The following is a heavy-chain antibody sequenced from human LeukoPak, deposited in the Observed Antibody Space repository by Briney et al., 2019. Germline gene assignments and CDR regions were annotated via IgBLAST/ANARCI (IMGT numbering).Heavy chain of an antibody. CDR2: ISSSSSYI. Sequence: GGSLRLSCAASGFTFSSYSMNWVRQAPGKGLEWVSSISSSSSYIYYADSVKGRFTISRDNAKNSLYLQMNSLRAEDTAVYYCAREEDILWWPHWGQGTLVTVSS. D-gene: IGHD2-21*01. V-gene: IGHV3-21*01. CDR1: GFTFSSYS. J-gene: IGHJ4*02. CDR3: AREEDILWWPH.